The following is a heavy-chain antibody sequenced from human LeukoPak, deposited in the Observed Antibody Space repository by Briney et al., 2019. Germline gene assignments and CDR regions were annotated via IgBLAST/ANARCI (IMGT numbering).Heavy chain of an antibody. CDR1: GYTLTGYY. CDR3: ARDYYDSSGHYPLRAEYFQH. J-gene: IGHJ1*01. D-gene: IGHD3-22*01. CDR2: MKTNSGGT. Sequence: GASVTVSCKASGYTLTGYYMHWGRQAPGQGLEWVGCMKTNSGGTNYEQKFHGRVTKTRDTSISTAYMELSRLRSDDTAVYYSARDYYDSSGHYPLRAEYFQHWGQGTLVTVSS. V-gene: IGHV1-2*02.